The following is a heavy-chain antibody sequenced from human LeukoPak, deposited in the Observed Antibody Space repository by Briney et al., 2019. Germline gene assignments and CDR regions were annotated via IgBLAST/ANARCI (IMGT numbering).Heavy chain of an antibody. J-gene: IGHJ4*02. V-gene: IGHV1-69*06. CDR2: IIPIFGTA. CDR1: GGTFNSYA. Sequence: SVKVSCKASGGTFNSYAISWVRQAPGQGLEWMGGIIPIFGTANYAQKFQGRVTITADKSTSTAYMELSSLRSEDTAVYYCARGGIAAAGTSVDYWGQGTLVTVSS. CDR3: ARGGIAAAGTSVDY. D-gene: IGHD6-13*01.